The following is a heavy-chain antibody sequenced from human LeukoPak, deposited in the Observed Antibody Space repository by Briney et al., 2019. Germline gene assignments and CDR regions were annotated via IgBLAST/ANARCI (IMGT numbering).Heavy chain of an antibody. D-gene: IGHD3-10*01. CDR1: GGSISSYY. CDR3: ASRIIMVGGVIIFRAIYNMAV. CDR2: INHSGST. J-gene: IGHJ6*03. V-gene: IGHV4-34*01. Sequence: SETLSLTCTVSGGSISSYYWSWIRQPPGKGLEWIGEINHSGSTNYNPSLKSRVTISVDTSKNQFSLKLSSVTAADTAVYYCASRIIMVGGVIIFRAIYNMAVWGKGPTVT.